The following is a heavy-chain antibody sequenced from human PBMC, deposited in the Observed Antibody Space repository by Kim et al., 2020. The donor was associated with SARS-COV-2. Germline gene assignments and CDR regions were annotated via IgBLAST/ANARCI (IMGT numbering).Heavy chain of an antibody. J-gene: IGHJ4*02. CDR1: GFTFSSYA. CDR3: AKDQGTYYYGSGSDF. CDR2: ISGSGGIT. V-gene: IGHV3-23*01. D-gene: IGHD3-10*01. Sequence: GGSLRLSCAASGFTFSSYAMSWVRQAPGKGLEWVSAISGSGGITYYADSVKGRFTISRDNSKNTLYLQMNSLRAEDTAVYYCAKDQGTYYYGSGSDFWGQGTLVTVSS.